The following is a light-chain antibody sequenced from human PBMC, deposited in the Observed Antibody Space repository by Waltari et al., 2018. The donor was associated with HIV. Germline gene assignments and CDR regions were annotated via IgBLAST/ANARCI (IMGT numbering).Light chain of an antibody. CDR2: DAS. V-gene: IGKV1-9*01. CDR1: QDISDF. J-gene: IGKJ4*01. Sequence: DIQLTQSPSFLSASVGDRVTVACRASQDISDFLAWYQQKPGIAPRLLIYDASTLHTGVPSRFRGSGSGTEFTLTISSLQPEDFASYYCQQLHTFPLTFGGGTKV. CDR3: QQLHTFPLT.